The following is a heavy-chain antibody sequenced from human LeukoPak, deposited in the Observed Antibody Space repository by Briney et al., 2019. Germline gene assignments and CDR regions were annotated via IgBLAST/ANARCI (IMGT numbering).Heavy chain of an antibody. Sequence: GGSLRLSCAASGFTFSSYSMNWVRQAPGKGLEWVSSISSSSSYIFYADSVKGRFTIPRDSAKNSLYLQMNSLRAEDTAVYYCARDGMLGYCSGDSCYLDAFDIWGQGTTVTVSS. CDR2: ISSSSSYI. J-gene: IGHJ3*02. CDR3: ARDGMLGYCSGDSCYLDAFDI. D-gene: IGHD2-15*01. CDR1: GFTFSSYS. V-gene: IGHV3-21*01.